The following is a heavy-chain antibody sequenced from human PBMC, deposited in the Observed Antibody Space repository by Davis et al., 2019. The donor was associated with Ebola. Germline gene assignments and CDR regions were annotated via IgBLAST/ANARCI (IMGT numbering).Heavy chain of an antibody. D-gene: IGHD3-16*01. CDR1: GFTVSGNY. J-gene: IGHJ4*02. CDR3: ARYCHYTDCSYFDC. V-gene: IGHV3-53*01. CDR2: STSEGHT. Sequence: GESLKISCAASGFTVSGNYMSWVRQAPGKGLEWVSTFSTSEGHTHYSDSVRGRFTISRDNSKNTLYLQMNSLRAEDTATYYCARYCHYTDCSYFDCWGQGTMVAVSS.